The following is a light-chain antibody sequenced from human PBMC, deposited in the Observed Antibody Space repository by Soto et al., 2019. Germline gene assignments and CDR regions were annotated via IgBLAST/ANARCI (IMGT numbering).Light chain of an antibody. Sequence: EIVLTQSPATLSLSPGERATLSCRASQSVSSFLAWYQQKPGQAPRLLIYDASNRATGIPARFSGSGSGTDFTLTISSLEPEDFALYCHQLRSSWTRTFGQATKMDIK. CDR3: QLRSSWTRT. CDR1: QSVSSF. V-gene: IGKV3-11*01. CDR2: DAS. J-gene: IGKJ1*01.